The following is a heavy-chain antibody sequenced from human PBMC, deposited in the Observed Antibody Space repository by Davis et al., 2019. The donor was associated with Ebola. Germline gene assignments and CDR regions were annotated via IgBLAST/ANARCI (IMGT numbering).Heavy chain of an antibody. CDR3: ARVKGDGYNQLTYYFDY. V-gene: IGHV4-38-2*01. Sequence: PGGSLRLSCAVSNYSISSGYYWGWLRQLPGKGLEWIGSIYHSGNTYYNPSLKSRITISVDTSKNQFSLKLSSVTAADTAVYYCARVKGDGYNQLTYYFDYWGQGTLVTVSS. CDR1: NYSISSGYY. CDR2: IYHSGNT. D-gene: IGHD5-24*01. J-gene: IGHJ4*02.